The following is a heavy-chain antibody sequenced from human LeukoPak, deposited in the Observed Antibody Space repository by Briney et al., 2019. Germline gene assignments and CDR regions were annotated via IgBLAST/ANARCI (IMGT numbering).Heavy chain of an antibody. D-gene: IGHD1-7*01. J-gene: IGHJ6*02. CDR2: ISSSGSTI. CDR3: ARAKTTLKYYYYYGMDV. Sequence: GGSLRLSCAASGFTFSSYEMNWVRQAPGKGLEWVSYISSSGSTIYYADSVKGRFTISRDNAKNSLYLQMSSLRAEDTAVYYCARAKTTLKYYYYYGMDVWGQGTTVTVSS. CDR1: GFTFSSYE. V-gene: IGHV3-48*03.